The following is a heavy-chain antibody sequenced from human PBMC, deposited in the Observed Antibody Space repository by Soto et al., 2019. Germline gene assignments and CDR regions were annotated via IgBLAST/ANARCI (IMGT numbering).Heavy chain of an antibody. Sequence: SETLSLTCTVSGGSISSYYWSWIRQPPGKGLEWIGYIYYSGSTNYNPSLKSRVTISVDTSKNQFSLKLSSVTAADTAVYYCARHMYYDCWSPSAGGAFDIWGQGTMVTVSS. J-gene: IGHJ3*02. CDR1: GGSISSYY. CDR3: ARHMYYDCWSPSAGGAFDI. CDR2: IYYSGST. V-gene: IGHV4-59*08. D-gene: IGHD3-3*01.